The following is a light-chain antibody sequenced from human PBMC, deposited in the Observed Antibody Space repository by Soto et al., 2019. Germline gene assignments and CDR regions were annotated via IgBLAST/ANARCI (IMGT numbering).Light chain of an antibody. J-gene: IGKJ1*01. V-gene: IGKV3-20*01. CDR1: QSVSSSY. CDR2: DAS. CDR3: QQYGRSPRP. Sequence: EIVLTQSPGTLSLSPGERATLSCRASQSVSSSYLAWYQQKPGQAPRLLIYDASSRATGIPDRFSGSGSGTDFALTISRLEPEDFAVYYCQQYGRSPRPFGQGTKVEIK.